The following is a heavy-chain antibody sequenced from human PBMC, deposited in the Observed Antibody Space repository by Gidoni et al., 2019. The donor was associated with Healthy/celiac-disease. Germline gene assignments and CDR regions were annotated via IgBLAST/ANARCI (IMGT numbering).Heavy chain of an antibody. CDR1: GFTFSSYG. CDR3: AKAGPELRYFDWLLVENYYYGMDV. CDR2: ISYDGSNK. J-gene: IGHJ6*02. Sequence: QVQLVESGGGVVQPGRSLRLSCAASGFTFSSYGMHWVRQAPGKGLEWVAVISYDGSNKYYADSVKGRFTISRDNSKNTLYLQMNSLRAEDTAVYYCAKAGPELRYFDWLLVENYYYGMDVWGQGTTVTVSS. D-gene: IGHD3-9*01. V-gene: IGHV3-30*18.